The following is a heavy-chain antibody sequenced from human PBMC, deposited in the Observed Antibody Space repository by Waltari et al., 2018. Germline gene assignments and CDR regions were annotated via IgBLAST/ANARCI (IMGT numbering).Heavy chain of an antibody. J-gene: IGHJ4*02. CDR1: GFTFSSYA. Sequence: EVQLLESGGGLVQPGGSLRLSCAASGFTFSSYAMSWVRQAPGKGLEWVSAISGSGGSTYYADSVKGRFTISRDNSKNTLYLQMNSLRAEDTAVYFCARGGDDGRGYYPRDYWGQGTLVTVSS. CDR3: ARGGDDGRGYYPRDY. CDR2: ISGSGGST. V-gene: IGHV3-23*01. D-gene: IGHD3-22*01.